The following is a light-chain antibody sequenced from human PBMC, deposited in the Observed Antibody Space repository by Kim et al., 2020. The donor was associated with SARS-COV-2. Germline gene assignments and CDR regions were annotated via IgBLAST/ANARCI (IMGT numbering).Light chain of an antibody. CDR3: QSADSSGTYV. CDR1: ALPMQY. CDR2: NDS. Sequence: SYELTQPPSVSVSPGQTARITCSGDALPMQYAYWYKQKPGQAPALVIYNDSKRPSRIPERFSGSSSGTTASLTISGVQAEDEADYYCQSADSSGTYVFGT. J-gene: IGLJ1*01. V-gene: IGLV3-25*03.